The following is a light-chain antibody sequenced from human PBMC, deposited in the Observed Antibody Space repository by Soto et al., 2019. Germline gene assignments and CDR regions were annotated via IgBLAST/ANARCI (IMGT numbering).Light chain of an antibody. CDR3: QQYAASPRT. CDR1: QSVSNTY. Sequence: EVVLTQSPGTLSLSPRERATLSCRASQSVSNTYLAWYQHKPGQAPRLLIYGASNRAPGIPDRLSGSGSGPDFTLTISRLEPEDFAVYYCQQYAASPRTFGQGTLVEVK. J-gene: IGKJ1*01. V-gene: IGKV3-20*01. CDR2: GAS.